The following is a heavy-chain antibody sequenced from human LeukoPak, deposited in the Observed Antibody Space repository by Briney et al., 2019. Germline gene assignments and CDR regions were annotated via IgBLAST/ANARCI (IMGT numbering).Heavy chain of an antibody. CDR3: ARDLRDTSSF. Sequence: GGSLRLSCAASGFTFDDYAMHWVRQAPGKGLEWVSGISWNSGSIGYADSVKGRFTISRDNSKNTLYLQMNSLRAEDTAVYYCARDLRDTSSFWGQGTLVTVSS. J-gene: IGHJ4*02. V-gene: IGHV3-9*01. D-gene: IGHD5-18*01. CDR2: ISWNSGSI. CDR1: GFTFDDYA.